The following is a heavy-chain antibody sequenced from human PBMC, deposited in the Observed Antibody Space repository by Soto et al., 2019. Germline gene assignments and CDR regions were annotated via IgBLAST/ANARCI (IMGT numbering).Heavy chain of an antibody. Sequence: SVKVSCKASGGTFSSYAISWVRQAPGQGLEWMGGIIPIFGTANYAQKFQGRVTITADESTSTAYMELSSLRSEDTAVYYCATLEQWLENGYFDYWGQGTLVTVSS. D-gene: IGHD6-19*01. CDR3: ATLEQWLENGYFDY. V-gene: IGHV1-69*13. J-gene: IGHJ4*02. CDR1: GGTFSSYA. CDR2: IIPIFGTA.